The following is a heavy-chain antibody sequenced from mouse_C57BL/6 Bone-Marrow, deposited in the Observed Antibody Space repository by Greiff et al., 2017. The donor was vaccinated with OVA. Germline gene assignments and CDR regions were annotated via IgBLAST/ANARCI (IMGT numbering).Heavy chain of an antibody. Sequence: VQLQQPGAELVKPGASVKMSFKASGYTFTSYWITWVKQRPGQGLEWIGDIYPGSGSTNYNEKFKSKATLTVDTSSSTAYMQLSSLTSEDSAVYYCAGGDYGSSYHFDYWGQGTTLTVSS. CDR3: AGGDYGSSYHFDY. CDR2: IYPGSGST. D-gene: IGHD1-1*01. CDR1: GYTFTSYW. J-gene: IGHJ2*01. V-gene: IGHV1-55*01.